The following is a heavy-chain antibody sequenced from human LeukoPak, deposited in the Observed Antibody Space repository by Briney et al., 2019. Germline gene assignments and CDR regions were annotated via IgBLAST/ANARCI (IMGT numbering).Heavy chain of an antibody. V-gene: IGHV1-18*01. CDR1: GYTFTSYV. CDR3: ARSRGGYGDYGSWFDP. Sequence: ASVKVSCKASGYTFTSYVITWVRQAPGQGLEWMGWISGYNSNTHSAQKFQGRVTMTTDTSTSTANMELRSLRSDDTAVYYCARSRGGYGDYGSWFDPWGQGILVTVSS. CDR2: ISGYNSNT. J-gene: IGHJ5*02. D-gene: IGHD3-16*01.